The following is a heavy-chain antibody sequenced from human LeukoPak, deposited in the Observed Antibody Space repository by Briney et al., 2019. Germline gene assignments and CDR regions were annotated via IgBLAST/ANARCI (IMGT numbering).Heavy chain of an antibody. CDR3: ARRSGSGSNNYFDP. D-gene: IGHD3-10*01. V-gene: IGHV4-4*09. CDR1: GGSITGYY. Sequence: PSETLSLTCAVSGGSITGYYWSWIRQPPGKGLEYIGYIYSSGITNYNPSLKSRVTISVDTSKNQFSLKLSSVTAADTAVYLCARRSGSGSNNYFDPWGQGTLVTV. CDR2: IYSSGIT. J-gene: IGHJ5*02.